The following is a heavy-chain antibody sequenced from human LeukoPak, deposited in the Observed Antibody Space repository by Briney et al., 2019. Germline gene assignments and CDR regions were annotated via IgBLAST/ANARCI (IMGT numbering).Heavy chain of an antibody. CDR2: INHSGST. J-gene: IGHJ5*02. CDR1: GGSFSGYY. Sequence: SETLSLTCAVYGGSFSGYYWSWIRQPPGKGLEWIGEINHSGSTNYNPSLKSRVTISVDTSKNQFSLKLSSVTAADTAVYYCARGPLGGYYGPGSYYNDYNWFDPWGQGTLVTVSS. CDR3: ARGPLGGYYGPGSYYNDYNWFDP. D-gene: IGHD3-10*01. V-gene: IGHV4-34*01.